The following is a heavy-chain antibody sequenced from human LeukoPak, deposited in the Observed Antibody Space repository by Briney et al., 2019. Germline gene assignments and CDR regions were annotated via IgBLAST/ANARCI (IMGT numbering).Heavy chain of an antibody. CDR3: AREAYGTPSGY. J-gene: IGHJ4*02. V-gene: IGHV1-69*05. Sequence: ASVKVSCKASGGTFSSYAISWVRQAPGQGLEWMGGIIPIFGTANYAQKFQGRVTVTTDESTSTAYMELSSLRSEDTAVYYCAREAYGTPSGYWGQGTLVTVSS. D-gene: IGHD4-17*01. CDR2: IIPIFGTA. CDR1: GGTFSSYA.